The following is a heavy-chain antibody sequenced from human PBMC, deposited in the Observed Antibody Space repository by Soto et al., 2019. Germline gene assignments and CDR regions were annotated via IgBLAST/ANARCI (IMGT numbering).Heavy chain of an antibody. CDR1: GYTFTSFG. Sequence: QVQLVQSGAEVKKPGASVKVSCKASGYTFTSFGISWVRQAPGQGLEWMGWISVYNGNTNYAQNLQDRFTMTTDTSTRTAYMELRSLRSDDTAVYYCARMSYYDSSGYYYGGANYWGQGTLVTVSS. V-gene: IGHV1-18*01. J-gene: IGHJ4*02. CDR3: ARMSYYDSSGYYYGGANY. CDR2: ISVYNGNT. D-gene: IGHD3-22*01.